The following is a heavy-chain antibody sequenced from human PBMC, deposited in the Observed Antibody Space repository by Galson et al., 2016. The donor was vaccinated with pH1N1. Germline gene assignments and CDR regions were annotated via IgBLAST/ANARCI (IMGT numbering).Heavy chain of an antibody. CDR1: GFTFSTYA. CDR2: FDGSGGST. CDR3: VRGTTAWSGFDY. J-gene: IGHJ4*02. V-gene: IGHV3-23*01. Sequence: SLRLSCAASGFTFSTYAMSWVRQAPGKGLEWVSSFDGSGGSTYYADSVQGRFTVSRDSAKNTLYLQMDSLRADDTAVYYCVRGTTAWSGFDYWGPGTLVTVSS. D-gene: IGHD1-1*01.